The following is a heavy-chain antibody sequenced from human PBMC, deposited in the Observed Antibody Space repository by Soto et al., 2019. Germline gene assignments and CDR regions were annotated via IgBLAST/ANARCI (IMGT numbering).Heavy chain of an antibody. Sequence: SVKVSCKASGGTFSSYAISWVRQAPGQGLEWMGGIIPIFGTANYAQKFQGRVTITADESTSTAYMELSSLRSEDTAVYYCAREEDSSGYSAGSSAFDIWGQGTMVTVSS. J-gene: IGHJ3*02. D-gene: IGHD3-22*01. CDR3: AREEDSSGYSAGSSAFDI. CDR1: GGTFSSYA. V-gene: IGHV1-69*13. CDR2: IIPIFGTA.